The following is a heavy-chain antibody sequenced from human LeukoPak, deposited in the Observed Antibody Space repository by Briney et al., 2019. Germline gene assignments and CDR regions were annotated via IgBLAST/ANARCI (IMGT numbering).Heavy chain of an antibody. CDR2: IYTSGST. CDR3: ARSMVLIAAAGKGFDY. Sequence: PSQTLSLTCTVSGGSISSGSYYWSWIRQPAGKGLEWIGRIYTSGSTNYNPSLKSRVTISVDTSKNQFSLKVSSVTAADTAVYYCARSMVLIAAAGKGFDYWGQGTLVTVSS. J-gene: IGHJ4*02. CDR1: GGSISSGSYY. V-gene: IGHV4-61*02. D-gene: IGHD6-13*01.